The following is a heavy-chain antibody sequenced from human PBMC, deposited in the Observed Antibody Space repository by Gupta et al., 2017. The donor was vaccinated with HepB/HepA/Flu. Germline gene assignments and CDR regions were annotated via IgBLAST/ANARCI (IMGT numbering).Heavy chain of an antibody. CDR3: SRTADDSSGYYYAFAI. CDR1: GFTFSTYW. J-gene: IGHJ3*02. D-gene: IGHD3-22*01. V-gene: IGHV3-7*01. CDR2: IKQDGSEK. Sequence: EVQLVDSGGGLVPPGGSLRLSCAASGFTFSTYWMNWVRQAPGKGLEWVANIKQDGSEKYYVDSGKGRVTISRDNAQNARDLQMNSLRAEETAVYYCSRTADDSSGYYYAFAIGGQGTMVTVFS.